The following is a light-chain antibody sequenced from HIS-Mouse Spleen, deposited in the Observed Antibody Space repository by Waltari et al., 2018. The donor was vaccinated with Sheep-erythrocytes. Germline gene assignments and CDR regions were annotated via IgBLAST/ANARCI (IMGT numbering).Light chain of an antibody. CDR1: SSDVVSYNP. CDR3: CSYAGSSTYVV. CDR2: AGS. Sequence: QSALTQPASVSGSPGQSITISCNGTSSDVVSYNPVSWYQQHPGKAPKLLIYAGSKRPSGVSNRLSGCKSGNTAYLTISGLEAEDEADYYCCSYAGSSTYVVFGGGTKLTVL. J-gene: IGLJ2*01. V-gene: IGLV2-23*01.